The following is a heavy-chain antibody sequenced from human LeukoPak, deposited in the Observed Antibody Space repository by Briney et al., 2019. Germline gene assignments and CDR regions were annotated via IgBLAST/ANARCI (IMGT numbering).Heavy chain of an antibody. CDR2: ISSSGSTI. CDR3: ARGSFYYYDSSGYPDG. Sequence: GGSLRLSCAASGFTFSSYEMNWVRQAPGKGLEWVSYISSSGSTIYYADSVKGRFTISRDNAKNSLYLQMNSLRAEDTAVYYCARGSFYYYDSSGYPDGWGQGTLVTVSS. D-gene: IGHD3-22*01. V-gene: IGHV3-48*03. J-gene: IGHJ4*02. CDR1: GFTFSSYE.